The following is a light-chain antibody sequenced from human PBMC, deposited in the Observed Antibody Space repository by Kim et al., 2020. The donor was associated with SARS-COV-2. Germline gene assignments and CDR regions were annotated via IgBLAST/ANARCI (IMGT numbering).Light chain of an antibody. V-gene: IGKV4-1*01. CDR3: QQYYSTPRT. Sequence: DIVMTQSPDSLAVSLGERATIKCKSSQSVLYSSNNKNYLAWYQQKPGQPPKLLIYWASTRESGVPDRFSGSGSGTDFTLTISSLQAEDVAVYYCQQYYSTPRTFGGGTKVDIK. CDR1: QSVLYSSNNKNY. J-gene: IGKJ4*01. CDR2: WAS.